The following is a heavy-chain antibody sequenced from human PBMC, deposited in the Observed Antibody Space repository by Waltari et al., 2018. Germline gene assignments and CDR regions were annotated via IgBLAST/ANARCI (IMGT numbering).Heavy chain of an antibody. D-gene: IGHD6-13*01. J-gene: IGHJ6*02. CDR1: GFSFSSYV. CDR2: ILYDGSNK. V-gene: IGHV3-30-3*01. CDR3: ARDAGQQHYYYGMDV. Sequence: QVHLVESGGGVVQPGRSLRLSCAASGFSFSSYVMNWVRQAPGKGLEWVAVILYDGSNKYYADSVKGRITISRDNSKNTLYLQMNSLRAEDTAVYYCARDAGQQHYYYGMDVWGQGTTVTVSS.